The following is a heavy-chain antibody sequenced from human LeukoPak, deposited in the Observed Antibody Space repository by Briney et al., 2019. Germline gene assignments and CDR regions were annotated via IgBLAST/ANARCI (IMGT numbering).Heavy chain of an antibody. CDR3: AREWTFEY. D-gene: IGHD3-3*01. CDR1: GFTVSSNY. J-gene: IGHJ4*02. CDR2: IYSGGST. Sequence: GGSLRLSCAASGFTVSSNYMSWVRQAPGKGLEWVSVIYSGGSTYYADSVKGRFTVSRDNSKNTLYLQISSLRSEDTAVYYCAREWTFEYWGQGTLVTVSS. V-gene: IGHV3-66*02.